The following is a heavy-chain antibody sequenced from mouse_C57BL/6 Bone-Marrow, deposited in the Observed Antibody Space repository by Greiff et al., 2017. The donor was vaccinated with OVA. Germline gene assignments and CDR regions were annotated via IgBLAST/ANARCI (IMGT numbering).Heavy chain of an antibody. CDR2: IYPGDGDT. V-gene: IGHV1-82*01. Sequence: QVQLKESGPELVKPGASVKISCKASGYAFSSSWMNWVKQRPGKGLEWIGRIYPGDGDTNYNGKFKGKATLTADKSSSTAYMQLSSLTSEDSAVYFCARHPFRRYWYFDVRGTGTTVTVSS. CDR3: ARHPFRRYWYFDV. J-gene: IGHJ1*03. CDR1: GYAFSSSW.